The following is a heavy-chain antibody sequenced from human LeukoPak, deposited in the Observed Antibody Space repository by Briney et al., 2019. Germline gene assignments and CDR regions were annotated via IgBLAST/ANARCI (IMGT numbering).Heavy chain of an antibody. J-gene: IGHJ4*02. Sequence: PGGSLRLSCAASGFTFSSYDMHWVRHATGKGLEWVSAIGTAGDTYYPGSVKGRFTISRENAKNSLYLQMNSLRAGDTAVYYCARGKHGGNFPDYWGQGTLVTVSS. CDR1: GFTFSSYD. D-gene: IGHD4-23*01. V-gene: IGHV3-13*01. CDR2: IGTAGDT. CDR3: ARGKHGGNFPDY.